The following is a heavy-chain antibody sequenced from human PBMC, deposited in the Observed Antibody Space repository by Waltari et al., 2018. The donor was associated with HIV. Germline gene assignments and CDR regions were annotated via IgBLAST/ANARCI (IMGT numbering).Heavy chain of an antibody. CDR3: ARDTTVVGTRYFDY. CDR1: GFTVSRVY. V-gene: IGHV3-53*01. CDR2: IHSSGGT. J-gene: IGHJ4*02. D-gene: IGHD6-13*01. Sequence: EVQLVESGGGLINTGGSLRLSWAVPGFTVSRVYMSWVRQAPGKGLEWVSVIHSSGGTNYADSVKGRFTISRDNSKNTVYLQMNSLGAEDTAVYYCARDTTVVGTRYFDYWGRGTLVTVSS.